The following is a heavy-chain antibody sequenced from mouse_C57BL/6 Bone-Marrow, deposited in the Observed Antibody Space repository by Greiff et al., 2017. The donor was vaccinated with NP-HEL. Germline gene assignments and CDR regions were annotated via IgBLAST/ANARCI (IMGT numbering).Heavy chain of an antibody. J-gene: IGHJ3*01. CDR1: GFTFSDYG. Sequence: DVMLVESGGGLVQPGGSLKLSCAASGFTFSDYGMAWVRQAPRKGPEWVAIISNLAYSIYYADTVTGRFTISRENAKNTLYLEMSSLRSEDTAMYYCARPLYYYGSSSFAYWGQGTLVTVSA. D-gene: IGHD1-1*01. CDR2: ISNLAYSI. V-gene: IGHV5-15*01. CDR3: ARPLYYYGSSSFAY.